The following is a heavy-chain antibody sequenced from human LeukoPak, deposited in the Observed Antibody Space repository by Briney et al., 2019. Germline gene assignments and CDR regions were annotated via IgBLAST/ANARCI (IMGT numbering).Heavy chain of an antibody. J-gene: IGHJ4*02. CDR2: IIPILGIA. CDR1: GGTFSSYA. V-gene: IGHV1-69*04. CDR3: ARDPVAVAGLFDY. Sequence: ASVKVSCKASGGTFSSYAISWVRQAPGQGLEWMGRIIPILGIANYAQKFQGRVTITADKSTSTAYMELSSLRSEDTAVYYCARDPVAVAGLFDYWGQGTLVTVSS. D-gene: IGHD6-19*01.